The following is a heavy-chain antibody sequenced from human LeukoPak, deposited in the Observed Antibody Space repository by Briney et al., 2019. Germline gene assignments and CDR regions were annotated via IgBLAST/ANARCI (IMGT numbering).Heavy chain of an antibody. Sequence: ASVKVSCKASGYTFTSYDINWVRQATGQGLEWMGWMNPNSGNTGYAQKFQGRVTMTRNTSISTAYMELSSLRSEDTAVYYCAREKKDCSSTSCKTYYYYGMDVWGQGTTVTVSS. CDR1: GYTFTSYD. J-gene: IGHJ6*02. CDR2: MNPNSGNT. CDR3: AREKKDCSSTSCKTYYYYGMDV. V-gene: IGHV1-8*01. D-gene: IGHD2-2*01.